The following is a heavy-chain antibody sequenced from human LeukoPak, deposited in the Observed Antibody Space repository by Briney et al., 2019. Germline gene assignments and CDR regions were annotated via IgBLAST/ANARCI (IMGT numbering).Heavy chain of an antibody. CDR1: GGSISSYY. Sequence: SETLSLTCTVSGGSISSYYWSWIRRPPGKGLEWIGYIYYSGSTNYNPSLKSRVTISVDTSKNQFSLKLSSVTAADTGVYYCARGGGGAKAFYFDYWGQGSLVTVSS. V-gene: IGHV4-59*08. CDR3: ARGGGGAKAFYFDY. CDR2: IYYSGST. D-gene: IGHD1-26*01. J-gene: IGHJ4*02.